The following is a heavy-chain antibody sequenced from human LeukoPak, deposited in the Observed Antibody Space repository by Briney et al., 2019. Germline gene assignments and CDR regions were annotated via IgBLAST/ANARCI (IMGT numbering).Heavy chain of an antibody. D-gene: IGHD3-10*01. CDR1: GFTFSSYW. J-gene: IGHJ4*02. Sequence: GGSLRLSCAASGFTFSSYWMSWVRQAPGKGLEWVANIKEDGSQTYYEDSVQGRFTISRDNAKNSMYLQMNSLRAEDTAVYFCATDGRSGKHDFDYWGQGTLVTVSS. V-gene: IGHV3-7*01. CDR3: ATDGRSGKHDFDY. CDR2: IKEDGSQT.